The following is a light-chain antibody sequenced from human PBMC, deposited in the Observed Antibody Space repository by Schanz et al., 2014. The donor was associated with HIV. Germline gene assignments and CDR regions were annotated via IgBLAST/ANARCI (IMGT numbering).Light chain of an antibody. CDR1: QSVSSY. Sequence: EIVLTQSPATLSLSPGERATLSCRASQSVSSYLAWYQQKPGQAPRLLIYDASNRATGIPARFSGSGSGTEFTLTISSLQPDDFATYCCLQYDSDSWTFGQGTKLDIQ. V-gene: IGKV3-11*01. CDR2: DAS. CDR3: LQYDSDSWT. J-gene: IGKJ2*02.